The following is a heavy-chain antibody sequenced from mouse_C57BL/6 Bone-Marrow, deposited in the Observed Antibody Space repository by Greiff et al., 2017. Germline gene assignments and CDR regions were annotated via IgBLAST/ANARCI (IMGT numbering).Heavy chain of an antibody. Sequence: QVQLKQPGAELVRPGSSVKLSCKASGYTFTSYWMHWVKQRPIQGLEWIGNIDPSDSETPYNQKFKDKATLTVDKSSSTAYMQLSSLTSEDSAVYYCARGAGRFAYWGQGTLVTVSA. CDR3: ARGAGRFAY. V-gene: IGHV1-52*01. J-gene: IGHJ3*01. D-gene: IGHD3-3*01. CDR1: GYTFTSYW. CDR2: IDPSDSET.